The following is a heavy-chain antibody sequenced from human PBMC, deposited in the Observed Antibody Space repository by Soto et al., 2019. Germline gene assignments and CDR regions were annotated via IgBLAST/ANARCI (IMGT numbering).Heavy chain of an antibody. V-gene: IGHV3-30*18. J-gene: IGHJ5*02. CDR1: GFTFSSYG. Sequence: QVQLVESGGGVVQPGRSLRLSCAASGFTFSSYGMHWVRQAPGKGLEWVAVISYDGSNRYYADSVKGRFTISRDNSKNSLYLQMNSLTAEDTAVYYCANPGVVTENNWFDPWGQGTLVTVSS. D-gene: IGHD3-3*01. CDR3: ANPGVVTENNWFDP. CDR2: ISYDGSNR.